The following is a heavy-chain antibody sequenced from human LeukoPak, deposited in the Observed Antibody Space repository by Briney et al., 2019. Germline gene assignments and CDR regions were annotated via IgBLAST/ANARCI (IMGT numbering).Heavy chain of an antibody. Sequence: PSETLSLTCTVSGGSISSSSYYWGWIRQPPGKGLEWIGSIYYSGSTYYNPSLESRVTISVDTSKNQFSLKLSSVTAADTAVYYCATLPHGYCSGGSCPSFDYWGQGTLVTVSS. CDR1: GGSISSSSYY. CDR3: ATLPHGYCSGGSCPSFDY. D-gene: IGHD2-15*01. V-gene: IGHV4-39*01. J-gene: IGHJ4*02. CDR2: IYYSGST.